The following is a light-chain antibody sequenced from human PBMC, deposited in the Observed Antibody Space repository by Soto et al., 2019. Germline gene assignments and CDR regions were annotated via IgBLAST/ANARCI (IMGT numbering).Light chain of an antibody. CDR2: EVY. V-gene: IGLV2-14*01. J-gene: IGLJ3*02. CDR3: TSFTTSSIWV. CDR1: SSDVGIYNY. Sequence: QSALTQPASVSGSPGQSITISCTGTSSDVGIYNYVSWYQQHPSKAPKLIICEVYNRPSGVSNRFSGSKSGNTASLTISGLRPEDEADYYCTSFTTSSIWVFGGGTKVTVL.